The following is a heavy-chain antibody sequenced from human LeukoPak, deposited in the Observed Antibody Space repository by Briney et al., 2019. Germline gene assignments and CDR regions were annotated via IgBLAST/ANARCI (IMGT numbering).Heavy chain of an antibody. V-gene: IGHV3-21*01. Sequence: GSLRLSCAASGFTFSSNSMNWVRQAPGKGLEWVSSISGESTYIVYADSVKGRFTISRDNAKNSLYLQMNSLRAEDTAVYYCARDEGAAAGLNTYYFDYWGQGTLVTVSS. J-gene: IGHJ4*02. D-gene: IGHD6-13*01. CDR1: GFTFSSNS. CDR2: ISGESTYI. CDR3: ARDEGAAAGLNTYYFDY.